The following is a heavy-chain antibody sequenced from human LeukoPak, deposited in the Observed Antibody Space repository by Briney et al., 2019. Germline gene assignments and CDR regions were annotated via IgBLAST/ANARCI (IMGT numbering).Heavy chain of an antibody. D-gene: IGHD3-22*01. V-gene: IGHV1-46*01. CDR3: ATGLRYTYYYDSSGYFAFDI. Sequence: ASVKVSCKASGYTFTSYYMHWVRQAPGQGLEGMGIINPSGGSTSYAQKFQGRVTITADESTSTAYMELSSLRSEDTAVYYCATGLRYTYYYDSSGYFAFDIWGQGTMVTVSS. CDR2: INPSGGST. J-gene: IGHJ3*02. CDR1: GYTFTSYY.